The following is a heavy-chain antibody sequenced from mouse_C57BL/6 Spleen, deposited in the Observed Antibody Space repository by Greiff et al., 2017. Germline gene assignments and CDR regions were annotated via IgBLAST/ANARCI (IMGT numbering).Heavy chain of an antibody. CDR3: TRPFITTGGYAMDY. J-gene: IGHJ4*01. Sequence: VKVVESGAELVRPGASVTLSCKASGYTFTDYEMHWVKQTPVHGLEWIGAIDPETGGTAYNQKFKGKAILTADKSSSTAYMELRSLTSEDSAVDYGTRPFITTGGYAMDYWGQGTSVTVSS. D-gene: IGHD1-1*01. CDR2: IDPETGGT. V-gene: IGHV1-15*01. CDR1: GYTFTDYE.